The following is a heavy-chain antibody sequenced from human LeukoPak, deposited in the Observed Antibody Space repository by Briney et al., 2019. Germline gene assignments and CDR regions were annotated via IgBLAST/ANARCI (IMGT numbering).Heavy chain of an antibody. CDR2: INPNSGGT. V-gene: IGHV1-2*02. Sequence: ASVKVSCKASGYTFTGYYMHWVRQAPGQGLEWMGWINPNSGGTNYAQKFQGRVTMTRDTSISTAYMELSRLRSDDTAVYYCARDGGGYDFWSGYSQGPSFDYWGQGTLVTVSS. D-gene: IGHD3-3*01. CDR1: GYTFTGYY. J-gene: IGHJ4*02. CDR3: ARDGGGYDFWSGYSQGPSFDY.